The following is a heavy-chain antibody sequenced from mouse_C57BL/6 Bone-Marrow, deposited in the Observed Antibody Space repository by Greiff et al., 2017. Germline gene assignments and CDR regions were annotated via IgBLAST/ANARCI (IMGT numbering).Heavy chain of an antibody. CDR3: TRWNPLFAMDY. J-gene: IGHJ4*01. V-gene: IGHV1-5*01. D-gene: IGHD1-1*01. Sequence: EVQLQQSGTVLARPGASVKMSCKTSGYTFTSYWMHWVKQRPGQGLEWIGAIYPGNSDTSYNQKFKGKAKLTAFTSASTAYMELSSLTNEDSAVYYCTRWNPLFAMDYGGQGTSVTVSS. CDR1: GYTFTSYW. CDR2: IYPGNSDT.